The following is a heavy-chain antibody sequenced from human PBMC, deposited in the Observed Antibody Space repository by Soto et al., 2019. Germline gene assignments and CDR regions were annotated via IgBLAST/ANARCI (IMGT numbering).Heavy chain of an antibody. Sequence: PGGSLRLSCAASGLTFSSYALSWVRQAPGKGLEWVSSISSSSSYIYYADSVKGRFTISRDNAKNSLYLQMNSLRAEDTAVYYCARSNDLDYWGQGTLVTVSS. CDR1: GLTFSSYA. D-gene: IGHD1-1*01. J-gene: IGHJ4*02. V-gene: IGHV3-21*01. CDR3: ARSNDLDY. CDR2: ISSSSSYI.